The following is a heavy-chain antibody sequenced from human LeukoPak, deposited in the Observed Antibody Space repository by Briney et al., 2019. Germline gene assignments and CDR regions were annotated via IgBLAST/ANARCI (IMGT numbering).Heavy chain of an antibody. J-gene: IGHJ4*02. CDR1: GFTFSSYW. CDR2: IKSKTDGGTT. D-gene: IGHD3-10*01. V-gene: IGHV3-15*01. Sequence: KPGGSLRLSCAASGFTFSSYWMSWVRQAPGKGLEWVGRIKSKTDGGTTDYAAPVKGRFTISRDDSKNTLYLQMNSLKTEDTAVYYCTTDPPHGRYYGSGIPQDYWGQGTLVTVSS. CDR3: TTDPPHGRYYGSGIPQDY.